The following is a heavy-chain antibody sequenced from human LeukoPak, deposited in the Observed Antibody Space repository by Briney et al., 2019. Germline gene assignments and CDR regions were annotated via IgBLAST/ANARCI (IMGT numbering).Heavy chain of an antibody. Sequence: PSETLSLTCTVSGGSISSSSYYWGWIRQPPGKGPEWIGSIYYSGSTYYNPSLKSRVTISVDTSKNQFSLKLSSVTAADTAVYYCARRYQLLREAAFDIWGQGTMVTVSS. CDR2: IYYSGST. V-gene: IGHV4-39*01. D-gene: IGHD2-2*01. CDR3: ARRYQLLREAAFDI. CDR1: GGSISSSSYY. J-gene: IGHJ3*02.